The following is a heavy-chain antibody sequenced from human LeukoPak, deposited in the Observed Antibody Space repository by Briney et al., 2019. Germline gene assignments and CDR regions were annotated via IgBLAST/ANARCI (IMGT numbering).Heavy chain of an antibody. CDR3: ASQETRYSIAASET. CDR2: IYYSGST. Sequence: SETLSLACTVSGGSISSYYWGWIRQPPGKGLEWIGSIYYSGSTYYNPSLKSRVTISVDTSKNQFSMKLSSVTAADTAVYYCASQETRYSIAASETWGQGTLVTVSS. D-gene: IGHD6-13*01. V-gene: IGHV4-39*01. J-gene: IGHJ5*02. CDR1: GGSISSYY.